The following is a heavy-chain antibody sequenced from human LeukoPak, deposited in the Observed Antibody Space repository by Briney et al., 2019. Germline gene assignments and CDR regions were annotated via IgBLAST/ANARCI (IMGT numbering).Heavy chain of an antibody. CDR2: ITSSGAYI. CDR1: GFTVSSNY. D-gene: IGHD1-26*01. Sequence: GGSLRLSCAASGFTVSSNYMNWVRQAPGKALEWVSSITSSGAYIFYADSVKGRFTISRDNAKDSLYLQMNSLGPEDTAVYYCARDPYSGNYGNYYYYYMDVWGKGTTVTISS. V-gene: IGHV3-21*01. CDR3: ARDPYSGNYGNYYYYYMDV. J-gene: IGHJ6*03.